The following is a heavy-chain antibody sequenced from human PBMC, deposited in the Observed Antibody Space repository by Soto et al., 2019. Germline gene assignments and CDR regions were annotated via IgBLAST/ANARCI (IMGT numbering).Heavy chain of an antibody. V-gene: IGHV1-8*01. D-gene: IGHD6-6*01. CDR1: GYTFTSYD. CDR2: MNPNSGNT. J-gene: IGHJ6*02. CDR3: ARVMGREGSSSVPYYYYGMDV. Sequence: ASVKVSCKASGYTFTSYDINWARQATGQGLEWMGWMNPNSGNTGYAQKFQGRVTMTRNTSISTAYMELSSLRSEDTAVYYCARVMGREGSSSVPYYYYGMDVWGQGTTVIVSS.